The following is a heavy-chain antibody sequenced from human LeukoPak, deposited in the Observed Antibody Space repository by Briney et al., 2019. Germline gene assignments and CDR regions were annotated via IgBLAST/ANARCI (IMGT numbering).Heavy chain of an antibody. J-gene: IGHJ4*02. CDR1: GGSIGSYY. CDR3: ARSETTGPYFDY. D-gene: IGHD4-17*01. Sequence: SETLSLTCTVSGGSIGSYYWSWIRQPAGKGLEWIGRIYTSGSTNYNPSLKSRVTMSVDTSKNQFSLKLSSVTAADTAVYYCARSETTGPYFDYWGQGTLVTVSS. V-gene: IGHV4-4*07. CDR2: IYTSGST.